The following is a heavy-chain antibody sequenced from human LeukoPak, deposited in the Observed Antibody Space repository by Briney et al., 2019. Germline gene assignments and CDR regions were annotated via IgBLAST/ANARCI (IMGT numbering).Heavy chain of an antibody. CDR3: ARVYSGSSFDY. CDR2: ITSSGSTI. J-gene: IGHJ4*02. Sequence: GRSLRLSCAASGFTLSDYYMGWIRQAPGKGLEWVSSITSSGSTIYYADSVKGRFTISRDNAKNSLYLQMNSLRVEDTAMYYCARVYSGSSFDYWGQGTLVTVSS. V-gene: IGHV3-11*01. D-gene: IGHD1-26*01. CDR1: GFTLSDYY.